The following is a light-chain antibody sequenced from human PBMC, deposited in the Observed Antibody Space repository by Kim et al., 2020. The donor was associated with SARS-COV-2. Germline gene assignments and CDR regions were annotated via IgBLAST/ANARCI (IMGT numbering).Light chain of an antibody. V-gene: IGLV2-11*03. J-gene: IGLJ3*02. CDR1: SSDVGSYNY. Sequence: GQSVTISCTGTSSDVGSYNYVSWYQQHPGKAPKLMISDVSKRPSGVPDRFSGSKSGNTASLTVSGLQAEDEADYYCSSFAGSNTLVFGGGTQLTVL. CDR3: SSFAGSNTLV. CDR2: DVS.